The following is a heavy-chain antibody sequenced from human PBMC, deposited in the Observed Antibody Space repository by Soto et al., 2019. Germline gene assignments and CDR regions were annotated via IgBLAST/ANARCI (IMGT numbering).Heavy chain of an antibody. D-gene: IGHD5-18*01. V-gene: IGHV4-59*01. CDR1: GGSINGYY. Sequence: SETLSLTCTVSGGSINGYYWTWLRQSPTNGLEWIGYFHFSGSTKYNPSLESRLTISADTSKNQISLTLSSVTAADTAVYYCARASGYSYGYDDFFDNWGQGTLVTVSS. J-gene: IGHJ4*01. CDR3: ARASGYSYGYDDFFDN. CDR2: FHFSGST.